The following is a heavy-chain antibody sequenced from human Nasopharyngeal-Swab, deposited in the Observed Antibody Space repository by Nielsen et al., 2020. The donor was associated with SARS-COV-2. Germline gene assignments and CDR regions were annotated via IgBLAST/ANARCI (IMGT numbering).Heavy chain of an antibody. D-gene: IGHD3-22*01. CDR3: AKDPEYYYDSSSDY. V-gene: IGHV3-23*03. CDR1: GFTFSSYA. J-gene: IGHJ4*02. Sequence: GESLKISCAASGFTFSSYAMSWVRQAPGKGLEWVSVIYSGGSSTYYADSVKGRFTISRDNSKNTLYLQMNSLRAEDTAVYYCAKDPEYYYDSSSDYWGQGTLVTVSS. CDR2: IYSGGSST.